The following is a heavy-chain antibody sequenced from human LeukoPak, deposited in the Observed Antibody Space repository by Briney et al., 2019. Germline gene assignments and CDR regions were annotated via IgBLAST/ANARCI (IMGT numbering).Heavy chain of an antibody. J-gene: IGHJ5*02. D-gene: IGHD4-17*01. CDR3: ARDISLGYGDFANWFDP. V-gene: IGHV1-2*02. CDR1: GYTFTGYS. Sequence: ASVKVSCKASGYTFTGYSMHCVRQAPGQGLEWMGWINPKSGGSNYAQKFKGRVTMTGDTSITTAYMELMSLRSDDTAVYYCARDISLGYGDFANWFDPWGQGTLVTVSS. CDR2: INPKSGGS.